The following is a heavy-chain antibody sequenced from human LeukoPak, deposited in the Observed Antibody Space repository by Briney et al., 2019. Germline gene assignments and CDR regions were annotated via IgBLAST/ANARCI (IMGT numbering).Heavy chain of an antibody. Sequence: SETLSLTCTDSGDSITSSYWSWIRQPPGKGLEWIGYIYYSGSTNSNPSLESRVTISVDTSKNQFSLRLSSVTAADTAVYYCARYTSNNWFDPWGQGTLVTVSS. CDR1: GDSITSSY. D-gene: IGHD6-19*01. CDR3: ARYTSNNWFDP. CDR2: IYYSGST. J-gene: IGHJ5*02. V-gene: IGHV4-59*01.